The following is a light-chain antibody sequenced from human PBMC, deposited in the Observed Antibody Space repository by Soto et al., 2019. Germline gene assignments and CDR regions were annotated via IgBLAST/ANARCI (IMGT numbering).Light chain of an antibody. CDR1: QNIMNY. Sequence: DIQMTQSPSSLSASVGERVTITCRAGQNIMNYLNWYQRKPGKAPKLLIYGASSLQSGVPSRFSGSGSGTDFILTISSLQPEDFATYYCQQSYRTPPNFGGGTRLEIK. CDR3: QQSYRTPPN. J-gene: IGKJ4*01. V-gene: IGKV1-39*01. CDR2: GAS.